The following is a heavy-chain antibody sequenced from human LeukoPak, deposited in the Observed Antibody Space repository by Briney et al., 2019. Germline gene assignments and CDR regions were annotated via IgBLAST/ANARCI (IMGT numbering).Heavy chain of an antibody. V-gene: IGHV1-18*01. CDR1: GYTFTSYA. Sequence: GASVKVSCKASGYTFTSYALNWVRQAPGQGLEWMGWISSFNGKTNYAQKLQGRVTLTTDTSTSTAYMELRSLRSDDTAVYYCAREGTPIWYYYMDVWGKGTTVTVSS. CDR2: ISSFNGKT. D-gene: IGHD3-10*01. CDR3: AREGTPIWYYYMDV. J-gene: IGHJ6*03.